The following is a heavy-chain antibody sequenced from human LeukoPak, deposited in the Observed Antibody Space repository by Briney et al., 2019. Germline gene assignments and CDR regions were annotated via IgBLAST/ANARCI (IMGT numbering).Heavy chain of an antibody. CDR3: ARDLFDSSGYYHYYFDY. CDR2: IYYSGST. V-gene: IGHV4-39*07. D-gene: IGHD3-22*01. J-gene: IGHJ4*02. CDR1: GGSISSSSYY. Sequence: SETLSLTCTVSGGSISSSSYYWGWIRQPPGKGLEWIGSIYYSGSTYYNPSLKSRVTMSVDTSKNQFSLKLSSVTAADTAVYYCARDLFDSSGYYHYYFDYWGQGTLVTVSS.